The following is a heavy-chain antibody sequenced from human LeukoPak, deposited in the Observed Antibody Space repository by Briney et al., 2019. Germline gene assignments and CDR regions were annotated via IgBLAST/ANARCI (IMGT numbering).Heavy chain of an antibody. CDR3: AKGGGYEAQYYYYYLDV. CDR2: ISGSDNST. D-gene: IGHD5-12*01. J-gene: IGHJ6*03. Sequence: GGSLRLSCAASGFTFSTYALSWVRQAPGKGLEWVSSISGSDNSTYYADSVKGRFTISRDNSKNTLYLQMKSLRAEDTAVYYCAKGGGYEAQYYYYYLDVWGKGTTVTISS. CDR1: GFTFSTYA. V-gene: IGHV3-23*01.